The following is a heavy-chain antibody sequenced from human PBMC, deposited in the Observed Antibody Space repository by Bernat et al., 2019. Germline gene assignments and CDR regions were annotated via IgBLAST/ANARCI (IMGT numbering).Heavy chain of an antibody. CDR3: AREFHYSSSTSDY. CDR2: IKQDGSEK. D-gene: IGHD6-6*01. Sequence: EVQLVESGGGLVQPGGSLRLSCAASGFTFSSYWMSWVRQAPGKGLEWVANIKQDGSEKYYVDSVKGRFTISRDNAKNSLYLQMNRLRAEDTAVYYCAREFHYSSSTSDYWGQGTLVTVSS. V-gene: IGHV3-7*01. J-gene: IGHJ4*02. CDR1: GFTFSSYW.